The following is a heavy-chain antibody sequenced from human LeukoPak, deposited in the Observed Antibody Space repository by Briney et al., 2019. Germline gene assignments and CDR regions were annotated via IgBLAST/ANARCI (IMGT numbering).Heavy chain of an antibody. CDR2: ISSSSSYT. D-gene: IGHD3-3*01. CDR3: ARSSSTNFWSGNKYYFDY. J-gene: IGHJ4*02. Sequence: GGSLRLSCAASGFTFSSYSMNWVRQAPGKGLEWVSSISSSSSYTYYADSVKGRFTISRDNAKNSLYLQMNSLRAEDTAVYYCARSSSTNFWSGNKYYFDYWGQGTLVTVSS. V-gene: IGHV3-21*01. CDR1: GFTFSSYS.